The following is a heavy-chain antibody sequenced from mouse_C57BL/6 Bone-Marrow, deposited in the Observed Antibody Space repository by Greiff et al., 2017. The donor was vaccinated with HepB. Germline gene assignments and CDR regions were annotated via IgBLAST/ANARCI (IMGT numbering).Heavy chain of an antibody. J-gene: IGHJ2*01. Sequence: EVMLVESEGGLVQPGSSMKLSCTASGFTFSDYYMAWVRQVPEKGLEWVANINYDGSSTYYLDSLKSRFIISRDNAKNILYLQMSSLKSEDTATYYCARGHYYGSSYTFPYVDYWGQGTTLTVSS. V-gene: IGHV5-16*01. CDR3: ARGHYYGSSYTFPYVDY. CDR1: GFTFSDYY. CDR2: INYDGSST. D-gene: IGHD1-1*01.